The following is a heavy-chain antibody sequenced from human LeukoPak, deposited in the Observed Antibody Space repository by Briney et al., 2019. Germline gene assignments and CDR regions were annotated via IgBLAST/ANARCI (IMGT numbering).Heavy chain of an antibody. CDR1: GFTFSSYS. Sequence: GGSLRLSCAASGFTFSSYSMNWVRQAPGKGLEWVSYISSSSSTIYYADSVKGRFTISRDNAKNSLYLQMNSLRAEDTSVYYCARTYCSGSTCYLGDAFDIWGQGTMVTVSS. V-gene: IGHV3-48*04. D-gene: IGHD2-15*01. CDR2: ISSSSSTI. J-gene: IGHJ3*02. CDR3: ARTYCSGSTCYLGDAFDI.